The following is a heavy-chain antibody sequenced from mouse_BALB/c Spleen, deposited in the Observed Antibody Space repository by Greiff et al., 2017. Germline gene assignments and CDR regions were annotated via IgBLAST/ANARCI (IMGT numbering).Heavy chain of an antibody. CDR1: GFTFSDFY. J-gene: IGHJ3*01. CDR2: SRNKANDYTT. CDR3: ARDLYYGNYWLAY. Sequence: EVQLVESGGGLVQPGGSLRLSCATSGFTFSDFYMEWVRQPPGERLEWIAASRNKANDYTTDYSASVKGRFIVSRDTSQSILYVQMNALSAEDTASYYCARDLYYGNYWLAYWGEGTLVTVAA. V-gene: IGHV7-1*02. D-gene: IGHD2-1*01.